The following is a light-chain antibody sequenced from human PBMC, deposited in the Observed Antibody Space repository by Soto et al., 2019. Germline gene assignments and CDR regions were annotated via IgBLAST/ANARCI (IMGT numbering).Light chain of an antibody. J-gene: IGKJ4*01. Sequence: EIVLTQSPATLSLSPGERATLSCRASQSVSSYLAWYQQKPGQAPRLLIYDASNRATGIPARFSGSGSGTDFTLTISSLEPEDFAVYYCQQPGITFGGGTKV. CDR3: QQPGIT. V-gene: IGKV3-11*01. CDR2: DAS. CDR1: QSVSSY.